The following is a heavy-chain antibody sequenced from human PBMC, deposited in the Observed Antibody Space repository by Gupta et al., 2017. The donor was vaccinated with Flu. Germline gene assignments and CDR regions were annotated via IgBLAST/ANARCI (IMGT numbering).Heavy chain of an antibody. Sequence: QLQLPESGSGRVQPSETLALPCTVPGGALLSSKYYWSWISTPPGKGLDYIGSVYYVGSTYYNLFLESRVTISIDTSKNQFSLKLTSVTAEDTAVYYCARSGDYFDHWGQGALVTVSS. V-gene: IGHV4-39*01. CDR1: GGALLSSKYY. J-gene: IGHJ4*02. D-gene: IGHD4-17*01. CDR3: ARSGDYFDH. CDR2: VYYVGST.